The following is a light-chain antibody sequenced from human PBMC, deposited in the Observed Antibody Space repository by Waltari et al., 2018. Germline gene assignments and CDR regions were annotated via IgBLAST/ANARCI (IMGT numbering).Light chain of an antibody. Sequence: DIQLTQSPSSLSASAGDRVTITCRASQSISNFLNWYQQKPGKAPNLLIYDTSSLQSGVPSRFSGSGSGTDFTLTISSLQPEDFATYFCQQSYLTPLTFGGGTKVEIK. J-gene: IGKJ4*01. CDR3: QQSYLTPLT. CDR1: QSISNF. CDR2: DTS. V-gene: IGKV1-39*01.